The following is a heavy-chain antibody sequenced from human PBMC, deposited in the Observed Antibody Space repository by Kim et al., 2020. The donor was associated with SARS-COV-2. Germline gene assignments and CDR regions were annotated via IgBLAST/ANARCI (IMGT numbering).Heavy chain of an antibody. J-gene: IGHJ4*02. CDR3: ARGGYWYGNY. D-gene: IGHD5-18*01. Sequence: EKNYVPSVKGRFTISRDNAKNSLSLQMDSLRGDDTAVYYCARGGYWYGNYWGQGTLVTVSS. V-gene: IGHV3-7*03. CDR2: EK.